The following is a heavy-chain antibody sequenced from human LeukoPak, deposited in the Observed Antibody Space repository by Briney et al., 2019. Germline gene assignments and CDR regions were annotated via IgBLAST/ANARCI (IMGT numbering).Heavy chain of an antibody. D-gene: IGHD6-13*01. J-gene: IGHJ4*02. V-gene: IGHV4-59*08. CDR1: GAFISTYY. Sequence: SETLSLTRTVSGAFISTYYWSWIRQPPGKGLEWIGYIQNSGTTNHNPSLQSRVTISVDMSKNQFSLRLSSVTAADTAVYYCARHGSSWSFDYWGQGTLVTVSS. CDR3: ARHGSSWSFDY. CDR2: IQNSGTT.